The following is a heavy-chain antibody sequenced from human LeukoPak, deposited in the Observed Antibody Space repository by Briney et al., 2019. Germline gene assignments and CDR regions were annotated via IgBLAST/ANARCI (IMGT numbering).Heavy chain of an antibody. J-gene: IGHJ4*02. D-gene: IGHD4-17*01. CDR2: IYYSGST. CDR3: AKDMSPHWAVTTGGGLNY. Sequence: SETLSLTRTVSGGSISSYYWSWIRQPPGKGLEWIGYIYYSGSTNYNPSLKSRVTISVDTSKNQFSLKLSSVTAADTALYYCAKDMSPHWAVTTGGGLNYWGQGTLVTVSS. V-gene: IGHV4-59*01. CDR1: GGSISSYY.